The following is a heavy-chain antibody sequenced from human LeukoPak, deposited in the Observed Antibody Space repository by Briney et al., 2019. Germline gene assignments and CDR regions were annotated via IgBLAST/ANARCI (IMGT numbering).Heavy chain of an antibody. CDR3: ARGDFWSGSDY. J-gene: IGHJ4*02. V-gene: IGHV3-74*01. CDR1: GFTFSSYW. CDR2: INSDGSST. D-gene: IGHD3-3*01. Sequence: GGSLRLSCAASGFTFSSYWMHWVRQARGKGRVWVSRINSDGSSTSYADSVKARFTISRDNAKNTLYLQMNSLRAEDTAVYYCARGDFWSGSDYWGQGTLVTVSS.